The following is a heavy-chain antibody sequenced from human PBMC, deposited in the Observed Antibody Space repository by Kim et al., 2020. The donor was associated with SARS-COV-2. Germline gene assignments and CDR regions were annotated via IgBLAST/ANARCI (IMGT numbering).Heavy chain of an antibody. CDR2: INHSGST. CDR3: ARWGVTMVRGVIHPLYNWFDP. J-gene: IGHJ5*02. CDR1: GGSFSGYY. V-gene: IGHV4-34*01. Sequence: SETLSLTCAAYGGSFSGYYWSWIRQPPGKGLEWIGEINHSGSTNYNPSLKSRVTISVETSKNQFSLKLSSVTAADTAVYYCARWGVTMVRGVIHPLYNWFDPWGQGTLVTVSS. D-gene: IGHD3-10*01.